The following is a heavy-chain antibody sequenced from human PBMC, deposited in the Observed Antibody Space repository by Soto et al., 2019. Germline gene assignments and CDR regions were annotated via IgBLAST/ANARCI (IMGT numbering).Heavy chain of an antibody. CDR3: ASSRYYDFWSVSDVFDI. CDR2: IYYSGST. D-gene: IGHD3-3*01. Sequence: PSETLSLTCTVSGGSISSYYWSWIRQPPGKGLEWIGYIYYSGSTNYNPSLRSRVTISVDTSKNQFSLKLSSVTAADTAVYYCASSRYYDFWSVSDVFDIWGQGTMVTVS. V-gene: IGHV4-59*01. CDR1: GGSISSYY. J-gene: IGHJ3*02.